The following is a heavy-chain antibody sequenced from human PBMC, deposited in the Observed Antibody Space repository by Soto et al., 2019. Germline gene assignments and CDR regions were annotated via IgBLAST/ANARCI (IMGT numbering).Heavy chain of an antibody. CDR2: ISYDGSNK. J-gene: IGHJ4*02. CDR1: GGAFRSYA. CDR3: ARGSRQQLVRGFDY. V-gene: IGHV3-30*04. Sequence: SCKASGGAFRSYASSWVLQAPGGGREGVAVISYDGSNKYYADSVKGGFTISRDNSKNTLYLQMNSLRAEDTAVYYCARGSRQQLVRGFDYWGQGTLVTVSS. D-gene: IGHD6-13*01.